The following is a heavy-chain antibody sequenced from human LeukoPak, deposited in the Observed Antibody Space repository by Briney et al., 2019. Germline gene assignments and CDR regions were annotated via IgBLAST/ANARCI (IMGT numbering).Heavy chain of an antibody. Sequence: PGGSLRLSCAASGFTFSSYGMHWVRQAPGKGLEWVAFIRYDGSNKYYADSVKGRFTTSRDNSKNTLYLQMNSLSAEDTAVYYCAKVSPSYCSSTSCIPPFDYWGQGTLVTVSS. CDR2: IRYDGSNK. CDR1: GFTFSSYG. J-gene: IGHJ4*02. V-gene: IGHV3-30*02. CDR3: AKVSPSYCSSTSCIPPFDY. D-gene: IGHD2-2*01.